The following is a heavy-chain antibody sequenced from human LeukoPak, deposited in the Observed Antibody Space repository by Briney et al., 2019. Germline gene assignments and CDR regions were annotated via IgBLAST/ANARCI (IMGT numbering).Heavy chain of an antibody. V-gene: IGHV1-69*15. CDR1: GGTYSSYA. J-gene: IGHJ5*02. CDR2: IIPIFGTA. Sequence: ASVKVSCKDSGGTYSSYAISWVRQAPGQGLEWMGRIIPIFGTANYAQKFQGRVTITPDESTSTAYMELSSLRSQDTAVYYCARGNDFWSAITTWGQGTLVTVSS. D-gene: IGHD3-3*01. CDR3: ARGNDFWSAITT.